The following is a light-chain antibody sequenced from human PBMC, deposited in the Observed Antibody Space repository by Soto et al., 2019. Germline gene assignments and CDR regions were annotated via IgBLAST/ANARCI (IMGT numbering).Light chain of an antibody. Sequence: QSVLTQPASVSGSPGQSITISCTGTSSDVGGYNYVSWYQQHPGKAPKLMIYEVSNRPSGVSNRFSGSKSSNTASLTISGLQAEDEAGYYCSSYTSSSTYVFGTGTNVTVL. CDR2: EVS. J-gene: IGLJ1*01. V-gene: IGLV2-14*01. CDR1: SSDVGGYNY. CDR3: SSYTSSSTYV.